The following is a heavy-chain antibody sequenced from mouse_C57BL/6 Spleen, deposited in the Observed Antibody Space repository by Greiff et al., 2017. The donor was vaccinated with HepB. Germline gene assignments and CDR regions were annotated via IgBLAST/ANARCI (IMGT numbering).Heavy chain of an antibody. CDR3: ARDWDYDGSSYFDY. J-gene: IGHJ2*01. Sequence: EVKLVESGGGLVKPGGSLKLSCAASGFTFSSYAMSWVRQTPEKRLEWVATISDGGSYTYYPDNVKGRFTISRDNAKNNLYLQMSHLKSEDTAMYYCARDWDYDGSSYFDYWGQGTTLTVSS. CDR2: ISDGGSYT. CDR1: GFTFSSYA. V-gene: IGHV5-4*01. D-gene: IGHD1-1*01.